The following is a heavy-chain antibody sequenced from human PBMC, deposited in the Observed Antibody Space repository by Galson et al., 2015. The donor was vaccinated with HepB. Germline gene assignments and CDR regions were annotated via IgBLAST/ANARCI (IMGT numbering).Heavy chain of an antibody. CDR1: GGPSSSSSHH. Sequence: ETLSLTCTVSGGPSSSSSHHWAWIRQPPGKGLEWIGSIFFSGTTDYNPSLKSRVTISVDTSNNQFFLRLSSVSAADTAVYYCMLRLAFPSNHYSGVDVWGQGTTVTVSS. CDR2: IFFSGTT. D-gene: IGHD3-16*01. CDR3: MLRLAFPSNHYSGVDV. J-gene: IGHJ6*02. V-gene: IGHV4-39*01.